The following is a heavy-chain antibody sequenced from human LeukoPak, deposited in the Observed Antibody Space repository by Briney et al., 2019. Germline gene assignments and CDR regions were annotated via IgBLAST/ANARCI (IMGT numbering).Heavy chain of an antibody. J-gene: IGHJ4*02. D-gene: IGHD3-22*01. V-gene: IGHV3-23*01. Sequence: GGSLRLSCAASVFTFSSYAMSWVRQAPGKGLEWVSAISGSGGSTYYADSVKGRFTISRDNSKNTLYLQMNSLRAEDTAVYYCSQDMEEHYYESSGHGIGFDYWGQGTLVTVSS. CDR3: SQDMEEHYYESSGHGIGFDY. CDR1: VFTFSSYA. CDR2: ISGSGGST.